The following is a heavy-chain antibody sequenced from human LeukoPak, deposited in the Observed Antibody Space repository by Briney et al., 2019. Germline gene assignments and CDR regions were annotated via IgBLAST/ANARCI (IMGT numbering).Heavy chain of an antibody. CDR3: ARGSMHIYHLYTDY. J-gene: IGHJ4*02. Sequence: GGSLRLSCAASGFTFSNYWVSWFRQAPGQGLEWVASIKQDGSERYYVDSVKGRFTISRDNAKNSLFLQLSSLRVEDTAVYYCARGSMHIYHLYTDYWGQGTLVTVSS. V-gene: IGHV3-7*01. CDR1: GFTFSNYW. CDR2: IKQDGSER. D-gene: IGHD3-16*02.